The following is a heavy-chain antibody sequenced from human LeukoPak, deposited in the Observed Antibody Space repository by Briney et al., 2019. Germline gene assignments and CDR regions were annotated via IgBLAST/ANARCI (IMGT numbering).Heavy chain of an antibody. Sequence: SVKVSCKASGGTFSSYAISWVRQAPGQGLEWMGGIIPIFGTANYAQKFQGRVTITTDESTSTAYMELSSLRSEDTAVYYCAKGRSVVVADDAFDIWGQGTMVTVSS. J-gene: IGHJ3*02. CDR1: GGTFSSYA. V-gene: IGHV1-69*05. CDR3: AKGRSVVVADDAFDI. D-gene: IGHD2-15*01. CDR2: IIPIFGTA.